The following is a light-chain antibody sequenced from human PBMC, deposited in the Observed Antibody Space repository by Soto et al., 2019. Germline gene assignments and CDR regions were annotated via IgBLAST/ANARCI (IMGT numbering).Light chain of an antibody. J-gene: IGKJ4*01. CDR2: GAS. CDR1: QSVNNN. V-gene: IGKV3-15*01. CDR3: QQYNNWPLT. Sequence: EIVMTQSPATLSVSPGERVTISCRASQSVNNNLAWYQQKPGQAPRLLIYGASTRATGIPARFSGSGSGAEFTLTISSLQSEDFAVYYCQQYNNWPLTFGGGTKVEI.